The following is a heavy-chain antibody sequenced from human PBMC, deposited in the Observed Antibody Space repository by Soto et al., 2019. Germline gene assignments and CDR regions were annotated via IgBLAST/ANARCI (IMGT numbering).Heavy chain of an antibody. Sequence: QVQLVQSGAEVKKPGASVKVSCKASGYTFTGYYMHWVRQAPGQGLEWMGWINPNRGGTNYAQKFQGRVTMTRDTSISTAYMELRRLRSDDTAVYYCARDGGYCSSTSCSDAFDIWGQGTMVTVSS. V-gene: IGHV1-2*02. CDR3: ARDGGYCSSTSCSDAFDI. CDR1: GYTFTGYY. CDR2: INPNRGGT. D-gene: IGHD2-2*01. J-gene: IGHJ3*02.